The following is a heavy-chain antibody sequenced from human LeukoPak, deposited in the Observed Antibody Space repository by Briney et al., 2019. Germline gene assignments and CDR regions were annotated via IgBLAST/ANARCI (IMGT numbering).Heavy chain of an antibody. J-gene: IGHJ4*02. V-gene: IGHV4-59*01. CDR3: AREVWGHYFDY. CDR2: IYYSGST. D-gene: IGHD7-27*01. Sequence: SETLSLTCTVSSGSISSYYWSWIRQPPGKGLEWIGYIYYSGSTSYNPSLKSRVTISVDTSKNQFSLKLSSVTAADTAVYYCAREVWGHYFDYWGQGTLVTVSS. CDR1: SGSISSYY.